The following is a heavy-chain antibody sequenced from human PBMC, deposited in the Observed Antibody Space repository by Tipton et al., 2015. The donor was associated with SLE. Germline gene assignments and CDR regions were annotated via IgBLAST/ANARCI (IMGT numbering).Heavy chain of an antibody. CDR1: GGSIIGYY. CDR3: ARSMLTTKRVFDY. CDR2: VYSSGST. J-gene: IGHJ4*02. Sequence: TLSLTFTVSGGSIIGYYWSWIRPPAGKGLEWIGRVYSSGSTIYNPSIKSRITLSLDTSKNQFSLRVNSATAAETAVYYCARSMLTTKRVFDYWGQGTLVTVSS. V-gene: IGHV4-4*07. D-gene: IGHD3-16*01.